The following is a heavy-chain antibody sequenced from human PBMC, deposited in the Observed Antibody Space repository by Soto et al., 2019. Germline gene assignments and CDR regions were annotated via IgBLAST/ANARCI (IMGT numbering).Heavy chain of an antibody. CDR1: GGTFSSYA. CDR2: IIPIFGTA. D-gene: IGHD3-10*01. J-gene: IGHJ6*02. Sequence: ASVKVSCKASGGTFSSYAISWVRQAPGQGLEWMGGIIPIFGTANYAQKFQGRVTITADESTSTAYMELSSLRSEDTAVYYCARCTVRGVINYYYGLDVWGQGTTVTVSS. V-gene: IGHV1-69*13. CDR3: ARCTVRGVINYYYGLDV.